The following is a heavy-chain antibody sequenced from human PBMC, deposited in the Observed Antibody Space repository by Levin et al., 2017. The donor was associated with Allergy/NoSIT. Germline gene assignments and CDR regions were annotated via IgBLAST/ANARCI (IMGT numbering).Heavy chain of an antibody. D-gene: IGHD6-19*01. CDR2: IINSGVGT. CDR1: GFTFNNYA. V-gene: IGHV3-23*01. CDR3: AKDAIRGSDQPYYFDY. J-gene: IGHJ4*02. Sequence: LSLTCAASGFTFNNYAMSWVRQAPGKGLECVSAIINSGVGTYYADSVKGRFTISRDNSKNTMYLQMNSLRAEDTAVYFCAKDAIRGSDQPYYFDYWGQGTLVTASS.